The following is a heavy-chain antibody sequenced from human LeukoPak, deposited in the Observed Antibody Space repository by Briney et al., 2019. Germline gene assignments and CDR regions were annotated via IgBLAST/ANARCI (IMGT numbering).Heavy chain of an antibody. V-gene: IGHV3-21*01. CDR1: GFTFSSYS. J-gene: IGHJ3*02. CDR2: ISSSSSYI. Sequence: RGSLRLSCAASGFTFSSYSMNWVRQAPGKGLEWVSSISSSSSYIYYADSVKGRFTISRDNAKNSLYLQMNSLRAEDTAVYYCAIADIVVVPAAPDAFDIWGQGTMVTVSS. D-gene: IGHD2-2*01. CDR3: AIADIVVVPAAPDAFDI.